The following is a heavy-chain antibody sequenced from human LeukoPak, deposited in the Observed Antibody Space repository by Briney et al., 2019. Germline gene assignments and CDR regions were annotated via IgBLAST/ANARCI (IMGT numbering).Heavy chain of an antibody. Sequence: HPGKSLRLSCAASGLTFRNHAIHWVRQAPGKGLEWVTVMSNDGGTDYYSASVNRRFITSRDNSSNTVFQQMNRLTPGDTADYYGVGSLAHFNRDVWGKGTTVTVSS. D-gene: IGHD3-10*01. J-gene: IGHJ6*03. CDR2: MSNDGGTD. CDR1: GLTFRNHA. CDR3: VGSLAHFNRDV. V-gene: IGHV3-30*04.